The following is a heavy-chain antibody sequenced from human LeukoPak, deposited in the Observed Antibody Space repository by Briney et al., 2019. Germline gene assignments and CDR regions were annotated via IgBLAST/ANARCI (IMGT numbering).Heavy chain of an antibody. D-gene: IGHD1-7*01. V-gene: IGHV3-64*01. CDR2: ISSNGDAT. Sequence: GGSLRLSCAASGFTFSNYALHWVRQAPGKGLEYVSAISSNGDATFYANSVKGRFTISRDNSKNTLYLQMGSLRAEDMAVYYCVRVGNYREFDYWGQGAMVTVSS. CDR1: GFTFSNYA. J-gene: IGHJ4*02. CDR3: VRVGNYREFDY.